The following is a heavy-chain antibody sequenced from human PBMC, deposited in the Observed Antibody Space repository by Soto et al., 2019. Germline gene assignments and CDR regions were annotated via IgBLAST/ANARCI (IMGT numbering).Heavy chain of an antibody. D-gene: IGHD2-8*02. Sequence: PWGTQRHPWVASGFSLSSYAMARDRKNPGKGLERVSSISGSGGSPSYAVSVQGRLIISRDNPRSTVSLQMNRLRAEDTATYSCAKARCTGDTCFVPDYWGHGRLVSVS. CDR2: ISGSGGSP. J-gene: IGHJ4*01. CDR1: GFSLSSYA. V-gene: IGHV3-23*01. CDR3: AKARCTGDTCFVPDY.